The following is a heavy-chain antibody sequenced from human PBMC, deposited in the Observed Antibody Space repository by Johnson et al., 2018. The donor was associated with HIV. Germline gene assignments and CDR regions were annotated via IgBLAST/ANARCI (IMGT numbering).Heavy chain of an antibody. D-gene: IGHD6-6*01. CDR1: DSMFSSYG. CDR2: ISYDGSNK. V-gene: IGHV3-30*03. Sequence: QVHLVESGGGVVQPGGSLRLSCAASDSMFSSYGIHWVRQAPGKGLEWVAVISYDGSNKYYADSVKGRFTISRDNSKNTLYLQMNSLRAEDTAVYYCARGEEEQLGDAFDIWGQGTMVTVSS. CDR3: ARGEEEQLGDAFDI. J-gene: IGHJ3*02.